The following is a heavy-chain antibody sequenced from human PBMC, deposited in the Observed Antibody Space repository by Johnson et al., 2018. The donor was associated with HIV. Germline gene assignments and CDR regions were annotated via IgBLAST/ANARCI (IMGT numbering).Heavy chain of an antibody. Sequence: QVQLVESGGGVVQPGRSLRLSCAAFGFTFSSYGIHWVRQAPGKGLEWVAVIWYDGSNKYYADSVKGRFTISRDNSKNTLYLQMNSLRAEDTAVYFCARDQGYNGFEPDAFDIWGRGTMVTVSS. J-gene: IGHJ3*02. V-gene: IGHV3-33*01. CDR2: IWYDGSNK. CDR1: GFTFSSYG. D-gene: IGHD5-12*01. CDR3: ARDQGYNGFEPDAFDI.